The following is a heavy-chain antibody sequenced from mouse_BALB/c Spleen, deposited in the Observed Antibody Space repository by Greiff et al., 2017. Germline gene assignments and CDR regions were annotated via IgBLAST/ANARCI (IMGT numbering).Heavy chain of an antibody. CDR3: GIVYGNYASFDD. CDR1: GFNIKDTY. Sequence: VQLQQSGAELVKPGASVKLSCTASGFNIKDTYMHWVKQRPEQGLEWIGRIDPANGNTKYDPKFQGKATITADTSSNTAYLQLSSLTSEDTAVYYYGIVYGNYASFDDWGEGTTLTVSS. D-gene: IGHD2-1*01. J-gene: IGHJ2*01. CDR2: IDPANGNT. V-gene: IGHV14-3*02.